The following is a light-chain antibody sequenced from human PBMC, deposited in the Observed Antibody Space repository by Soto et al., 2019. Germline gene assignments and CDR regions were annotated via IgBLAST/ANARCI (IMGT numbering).Light chain of an antibody. V-gene: IGKV3-20*01. J-gene: IGKJ1*01. CDR1: QSVSSSY. Sequence: EIAMTQSPGTLSLSPGERATLSCRASQSVSSSYLAWYQQKPGQAPRLLIYGASSRATGIPDRFSGSGSGTDFTLTISRLEPEDFAVYYCQQYGDSPWTFGQGTKVDIK. CDR3: QQYGDSPWT. CDR2: GAS.